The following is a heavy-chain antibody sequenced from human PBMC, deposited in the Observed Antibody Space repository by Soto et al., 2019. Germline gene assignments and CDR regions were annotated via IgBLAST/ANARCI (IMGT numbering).Heavy chain of an antibody. J-gene: IGHJ4*02. Sequence: EVQLLESGGGLVQPGGSLRLSCVASGFTFSTNAMIWVRQPPGKGLEWVSIITGSGDTAYYPDSVKGRFTVSRDNSKNTVDLQMNSLRVDDTAIYYCVKDNNWADPGWGQGTLVIVSS. CDR2: ITGSGDTA. CDR1: GFTFSTNA. V-gene: IGHV3-23*01. D-gene: IGHD3-16*01. CDR3: VKDNNWADPG.